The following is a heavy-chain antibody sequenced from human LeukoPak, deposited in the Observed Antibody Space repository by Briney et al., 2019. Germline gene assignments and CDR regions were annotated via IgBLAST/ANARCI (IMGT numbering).Heavy chain of an antibody. CDR1: GYTFTSYG. CDR3: ARDRADFWSGYRSPYYYYMGV. J-gene: IGHJ6*03. CDR2: ISAYNGNT. V-gene: IGHV1-18*01. Sequence: ASVKVSCKASGYTFTSYGISWVRQAPGQGLEWMGWISAYNGNTNYAQKLQGRVTMTTDTSTSTAYMELRSLRSDDTAVYYCARDRADFWSGYRSPYYYYMGVWGKGTTVTVSS. D-gene: IGHD3-3*01.